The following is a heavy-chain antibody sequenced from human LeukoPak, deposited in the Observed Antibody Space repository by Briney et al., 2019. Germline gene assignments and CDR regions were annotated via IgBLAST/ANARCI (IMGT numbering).Heavy chain of an antibody. CDR1: GYTFTGYY. CDR3: ARDNYYDSSGYYYVGWFDP. CDR2: INTNTGNP. J-gene: IGHJ5*02. D-gene: IGHD3-22*01. V-gene: IGHV7-4-1*02. Sequence: GASVKVSCKASGYTFTGYYMHWVRQAPGQGLEWMGWINTNTGNPTYAQGFTGRFVFSLDTSVSTAYLQISSLKAEDTAVYYCARDNYYDSSGYYYVGWFDPWGQGTLVTVSS.